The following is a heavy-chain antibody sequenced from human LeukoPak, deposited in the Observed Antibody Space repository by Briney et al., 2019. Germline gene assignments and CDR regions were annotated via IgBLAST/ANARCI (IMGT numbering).Heavy chain of an antibody. CDR3: AREGKRLGYNYYGFDY. V-gene: IGHV4-39*02. CDR1: GGSISSSSYY. CDR2: IYYSGST. J-gene: IGHJ4*02. D-gene: IGHD5-24*01. Sequence: SETLSLTCTVSGGSISSSSYYWGWIRQPPGKGLEWIGSIYYSGSTYYNPSLKSRVTISVDTSKNQFSLKLSSVTAADTAVYYCAREGKRLGYNYYGFDYWGQGTLVTVSS.